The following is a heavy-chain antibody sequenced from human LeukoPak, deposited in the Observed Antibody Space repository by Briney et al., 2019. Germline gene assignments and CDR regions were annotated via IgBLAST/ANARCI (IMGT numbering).Heavy chain of an antibody. CDR2: IKEDGSEK. CDR1: GFTFSTYW. V-gene: IGHV3-7*01. D-gene: IGHD3-10*01. Sequence: GGSLRLSCAASGFTFSTYWMSWVRQAPGKGLEWVANIKEDGSEKYYVDSVKGRLTISRDDAKNSLYMQMNSLRAEDTAVYYCARVSRSSGSLTFDYWGQGVLVTVSS. CDR3: ARVSRSSGSLTFDY. J-gene: IGHJ4*02.